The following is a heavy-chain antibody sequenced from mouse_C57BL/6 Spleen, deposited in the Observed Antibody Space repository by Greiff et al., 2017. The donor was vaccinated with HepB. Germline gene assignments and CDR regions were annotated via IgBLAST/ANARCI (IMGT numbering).Heavy chain of an antibody. D-gene: IGHD1-1*01. Sequence: EVKLQESGPELVKPGASVKMSCKASGYTFTDYNMHWVKQSHGKSLEWIGYINPNNGGTSYNQKFKGKATLTVNKSSSTAYMELRSLTSEDSAVYYCARDRITTDYWGQGTTLTVSS. CDR3: ARDRITTDY. V-gene: IGHV1-22*01. CDR1: GYTFTDYN. J-gene: IGHJ2*01. CDR2: INPNNGGT.